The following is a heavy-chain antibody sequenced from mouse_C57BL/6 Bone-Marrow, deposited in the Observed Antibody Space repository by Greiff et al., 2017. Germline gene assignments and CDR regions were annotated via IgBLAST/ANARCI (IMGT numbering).Heavy chain of an antibody. Sequence: EVKLVESGGDLVKPGGSLKLSCAASGFTFSSYGMSWVRQTPDKRLEWVATISSGGSYTYYPDSVKGRFTISRDNAKNTLYLQMSSLKSEDTAMYYCARHYSNYGIAYWGQGTLVTVSA. CDR2: ISSGGSYT. CDR3: ARHYSNYGIAY. J-gene: IGHJ3*01. V-gene: IGHV5-6*01. CDR1: GFTFSSYG. D-gene: IGHD2-5*01.